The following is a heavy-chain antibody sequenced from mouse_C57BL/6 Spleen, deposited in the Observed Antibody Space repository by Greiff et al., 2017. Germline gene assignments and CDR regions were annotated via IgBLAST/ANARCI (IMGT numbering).Heavy chain of an antibody. J-gene: IGHJ2*01. CDR3: ARGVLVDY. Sequence: EVMLVESGPELVKPGASVKISCKASGYSFTGYYMNWVKQSPEKSLEWIGEINPSTGGTTYNQKFKAKATLTVDKSSSTAYMQLKSLTSEDSAVYYCARGVLVDYWGQGTTLTVSS. CDR1: GYSFTGYY. V-gene: IGHV1-42*01. CDR2: INPSTGGT.